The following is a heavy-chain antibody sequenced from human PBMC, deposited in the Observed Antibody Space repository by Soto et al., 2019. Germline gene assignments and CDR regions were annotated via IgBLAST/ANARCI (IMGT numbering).Heavy chain of an antibody. J-gene: IGHJ4*02. CDR3: VKEQSGSPDY. CDR1: GFTFSSYA. D-gene: IGHD1-26*01. CDR2: ISSNGGST. Sequence: LRLSCSASGFTFSSYAMHWVRQAPGKGLEYVSAISSNGGSTYYADSVKGRFTISRDNSKNTLYLQMSSLRAEDAAVYYCVKEQSGSPDYWGQGTLVTVSS. V-gene: IGHV3-64D*06.